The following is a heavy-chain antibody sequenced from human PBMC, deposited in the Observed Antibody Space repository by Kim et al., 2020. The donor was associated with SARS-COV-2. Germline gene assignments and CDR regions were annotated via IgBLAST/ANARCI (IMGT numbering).Heavy chain of an antibody. CDR2: ISASGSDI. CDR1: GFTCSDCY. J-gene: IGHJ4*02. Sequence: GGSLRLSCTASGFTCSDCYMNWIRQAPGKGPEWLSYISASGSDIYYADSVKGRFAISRDNAKNSVYLEPNSLRAEDTAMYYCARDPRLLDYWGQGTPVTVST. V-gene: IGHV3-11*01. CDR3: ARDPRLLDY.